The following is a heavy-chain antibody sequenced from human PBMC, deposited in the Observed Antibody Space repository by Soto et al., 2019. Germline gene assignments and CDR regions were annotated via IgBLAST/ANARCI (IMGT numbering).Heavy chain of an antibody. J-gene: IGHJ4*02. CDR2: ISGGASDK. D-gene: IGHD2-21*01. Sequence: EVQLVESGGRVVQPGGSLRLSCAASGFMFSAYWMSWVRQDPGKGLEWVATISGGASDKFYVDSVKGRFTISRDDSKNTLYLQMNSLRDEATAVYYCVREDWYRFDSWGQGTLVTVSS. CDR3: VREDWYRFDS. V-gene: IGHV3-7*01. CDR1: GFMFSAYW.